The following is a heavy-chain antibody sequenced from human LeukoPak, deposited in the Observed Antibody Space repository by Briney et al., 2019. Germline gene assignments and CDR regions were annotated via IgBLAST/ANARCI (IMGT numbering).Heavy chain of an antibody. CDR2: IKSKTDGGTT. J-gene: IGHJ5*02. CDR1: GFTFSNAW. D-gene: IGHD4-17*01. CDR3: TTDDGYGDLTFDP. Sequence: GSLRLSCAASGFTFSNAWMSWVRQAPGKGLEWVGRIKSKTDGGTTDYAAPVKGRFTISRDDSKNTLYLQMNSLKTEDTAVYYCTTDDGYGDLTFDPWGQGTLVTVSS. V-gene: IGHV3-15*01.